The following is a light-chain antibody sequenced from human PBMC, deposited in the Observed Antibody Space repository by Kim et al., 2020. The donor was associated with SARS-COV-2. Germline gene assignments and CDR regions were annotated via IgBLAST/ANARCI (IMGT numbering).Light chain of an antibody. Sequence: SLSPGERATRSCRATQSVNSDSARYEHKPGQASRLLIYDISNRAPGIPARFSGSGTGTDFTLTISSLEPEDSAVYYCQQRDTRPYTFGQGTKLEI. CDR1: QSVNSD. CDR2: DIS. J-gene: IGKJ2*01. V-gene: IGKV3D-11*02. CDR3: QQRDTRPYT.